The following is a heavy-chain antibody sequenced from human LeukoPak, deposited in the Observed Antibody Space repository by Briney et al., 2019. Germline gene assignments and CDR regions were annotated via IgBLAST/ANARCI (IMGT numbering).Heavy chain of an antibody. D-gene: IGHD3-9*01. Sequence: PGGSLRPPCATSGFSFTDYPMNWVRQAPGKGLEWISNIRTTAEGAKYAYYADSVKGRVTISRDDGKNTLYLHMNSLRDDDTAVYYCATDQRYAFDYWGQGILVTVSS. CDR3: ATDQRYAFDY. CDR1: GFSFTDYP. J-gene: IGHJ4*02. V-gene: IGHV3-48*02. CDR2: IRTTAEGAKYA.